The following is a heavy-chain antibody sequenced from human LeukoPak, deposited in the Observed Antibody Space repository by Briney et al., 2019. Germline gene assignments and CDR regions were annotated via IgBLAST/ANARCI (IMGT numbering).Heavy chain of an antibody. V-gene: IGHV1-3*03. Sequence: ASVKVSCKASGYTFTSYAMHWVRQAPGQRLEWMGWINAGNGNTKYSQEFQGRVTITRDTSASTAYTELSSLRSEDMAVYYCARGDHIVGATEIYYYYMDVWGKGTTVTVSS. CDR3: ARGDHIVGATEIYYYYMDV. CDR1: GYTFTSYA. J-gene: IGHJ6*03. CDR2: INAGNGNT. D-gene: IGHD1-26*01.